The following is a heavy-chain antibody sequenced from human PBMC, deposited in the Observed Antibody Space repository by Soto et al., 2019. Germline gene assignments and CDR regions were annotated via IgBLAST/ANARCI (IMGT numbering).Heavy chain of an antibody. CDR1: GFTFSSYG. CDR2: ISYDGSNK. CDR3: AKVECSGGSCYYGY. V-gene: IGHV3-30*18. Sequence: GGSLRLSCAASGFTFSSYGMHWVRQAPGKGLEWVAVISYDGSNKYYADSVKGRFTISRDNSKNTLYLQMNSLRAEDTAVYYCAKVECSGGSCYYGYWGKGPLVTVSS. J-gene: IGHJ4*02. D-gene: IGHD2-15*01.